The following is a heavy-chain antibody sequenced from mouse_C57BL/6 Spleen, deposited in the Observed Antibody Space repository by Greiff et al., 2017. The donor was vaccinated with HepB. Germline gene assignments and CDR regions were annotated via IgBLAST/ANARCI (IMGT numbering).Heavy chain of an antibody. V-gene: IGHV5-4*01. Sequence: EVQVVESGGGLVKPGGSLKLSCAASGFTFSSYAMSWVRQTPEKRLEWVATISDGGSYTYYPDNVKGRFTISRDNAKNNLYLQMSHLKSEDTAMCYSAREGDDYSNPYAMDYWGQGTSVTVSS. CDR1: GFTFSSYA. CDR2: ISDGGSYT. J-gene: IGHJ4*01. D-gene: IGHD2-5*01. CDR3: AREGDDYSNPYAMDY.